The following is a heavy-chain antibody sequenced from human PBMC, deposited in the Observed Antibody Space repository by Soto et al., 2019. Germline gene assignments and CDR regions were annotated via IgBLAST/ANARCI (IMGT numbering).Heavy chain of an antibody. J-gene: IGHJ5*02. CDR3: AKGGSAALISAAGTGNWFDP. Sequence: EVHLVESGGGLVQPGRSLTLSCVASGFTFDDYAMYWVRQAPGKGPEWVSGISWSGTNIAYADSVKGRFTISRDNAKNTLYLQMNRLRADDTALYYCAKGGSAALISAAGTGNWFDPWGQGSLVTVAS. CDR2: ISWSGTNI. CDR1: GFTFDDYA. D-gene: IGHD6-13*01. V-gene: IGHV3-9*01.